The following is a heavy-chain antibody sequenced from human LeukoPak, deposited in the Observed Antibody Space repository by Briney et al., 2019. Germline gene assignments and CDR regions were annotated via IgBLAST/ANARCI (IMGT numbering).Heavy chain of an antibody. CDR2: ISSSSSYI. Sequence: GGSLRLSCVASGFTFFNYAMSWVRQAPGKGLEWVSSISSSSSYIYYADSVKGRFTISRDNAKNSLYLQMNSLRAEDTAVYYCARDRLYGSGGQGTLVTVSS. CDR3: ARDRLYGS. J-gene: IGHJ4*02. D-gene: IGHD3-10*01. V-gene: IGHV3-21*01. CDR1: GFTFFNYA.